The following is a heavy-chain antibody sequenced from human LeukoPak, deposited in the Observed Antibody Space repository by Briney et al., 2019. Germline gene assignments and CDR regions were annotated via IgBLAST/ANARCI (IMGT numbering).Heavy chain of an antibody. CDR3: AKDPGYNSGVMGSD. V-gene: IGHV3-30*02. J-gene: IGHJ4*02. CDR1: GFTFSSYG. CDR2: IRYDGSNK. Sequence: PGGSLRLSCAASGFTFSSYGMHWVRQAPGKGLEWVAFIRYDGSNKYYADSVKGRFTISRDNSKNTLYLQMNSLRAEDTAVYYCAKDPGYNSGVMGSDWGQGTLVTVSS. D-gene: IGHD5-24*01.